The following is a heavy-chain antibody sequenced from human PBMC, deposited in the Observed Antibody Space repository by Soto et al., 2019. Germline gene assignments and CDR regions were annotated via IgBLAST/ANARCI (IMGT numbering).Heavy chain of an antibody. Sequence: QVQLVESGGGVVQPGRSLRLSCAASGFTFSTYGMHWVHQAPGKGLEWVAVIWYDGSKKYYADSVKGRFTISRDNSKNTLYRQMTSLRAADTAVYYCAGIVDPAGRDVWGQGTTVTVSS. V-gene: IGHV3-33*03. CDR1: GFTFSTYG. CDR2: IWYDGSKK. D-gene: IGHD2-2*01. CDR3: AGIVDPAGRDV. J-gene: IGHJ6*02.